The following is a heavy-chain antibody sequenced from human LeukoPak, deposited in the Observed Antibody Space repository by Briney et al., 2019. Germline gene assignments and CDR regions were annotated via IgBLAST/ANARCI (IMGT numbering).Heavy chain of an antibody. CDR3: AKGGELTSYYFDY. D-gene: IGHD3-10*01. CDR1: GFTFSSYA. Sequence: PGRSLRLSCAASGFTFSSYAVHWVRQAPGKGLEWVAVISYDGSNKYYADSVKGRFTISRDNSKNTLYLQMNSLRAEDTAVYYCAKGGELTSYYFDYWGQGTLVTVSS. J-gene: IGHJ4*02. CDR2: ISYDGSNK. V-gene: IGHV3-30*04.